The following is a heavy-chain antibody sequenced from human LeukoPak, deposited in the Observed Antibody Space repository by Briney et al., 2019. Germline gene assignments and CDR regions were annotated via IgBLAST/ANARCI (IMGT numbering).Heavy chain of an antibody. CDR2: ISYSGST. V-gene: IGHV4-38-2*01. CDR1: SYSINSGYY. Sequence: SETLSLTCAVSSYSINSGYYWGWIRQPPGKGLECIGIISYSGSTYYNPSLKSRVTISVDTSKNQFSLRLSSVTASDTTVYYCAKVNYYGSGSYHTPFDPWGQGTLVTV. J-gene: IGHJ5*02. CDR3: AKVNYYGSGSYHTPFDP. D-gene: IGHD3-10*01.